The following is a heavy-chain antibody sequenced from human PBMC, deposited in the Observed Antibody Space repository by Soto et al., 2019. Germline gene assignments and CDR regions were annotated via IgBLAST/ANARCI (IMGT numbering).Heavy chain of an antibody. CDR1: GACINSRSYD. D-gene: IGHD2-21*02. V-gene: IGHV4-39*01. Sequence: EPLSLTFTVAGACINSRSYDGGWIRQSPGKGLEWIGSIYYSGSTYYNPSLKSRVAMSVDTSKNQFSLKLRYVSAADTAVYYCARQRTSVVTQAYFDDWGQGSLVTVPS. J-gene: IGHJ4*02. CDR2: IYYSGST. CDR3: ARQRTSVVTQAYFDD.